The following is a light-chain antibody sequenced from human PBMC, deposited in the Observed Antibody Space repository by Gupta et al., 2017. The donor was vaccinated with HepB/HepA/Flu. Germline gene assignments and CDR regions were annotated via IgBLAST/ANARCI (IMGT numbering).Light chain of an antibody. CDR2: GAS. CDR3: QQYGRGLT. V-gene: IGKV3-20*01. Sequence: EIVLTQSPGTLSLSPGERATLSCRASQSVSSSYLAWYQQKPGQAPRLLIYGASSRATGIPDRFSGSGSGXDFTLTXSRLEPEDFAVYYCQQYGRGLTFGXGTKVEIK. J-gene: IGKJ4*01. CDR1: QSVSSSY.